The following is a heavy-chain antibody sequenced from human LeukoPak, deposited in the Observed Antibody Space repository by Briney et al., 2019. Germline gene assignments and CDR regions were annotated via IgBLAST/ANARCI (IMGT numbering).Heavy chain of an antibody. CDR2: ISSSSSTI. CDR3: ARGAITIFGVVIGPSDY. CDR1: GFTFSSYS. V-gene: IGHV3-48*01. Sequence: PGGSLRLSCAASGFTFSSYSMNWVRQAPGKGLEWVSYISSSSSTIYYADSVKGRFTISRDNAKNSLYLQINSLRAEDTAVYYCARGAITIFGVVIGPSDYWGQGTLVTVSS. D-gene: IGHD3-3*01. J-gene: IGHJ4*02.